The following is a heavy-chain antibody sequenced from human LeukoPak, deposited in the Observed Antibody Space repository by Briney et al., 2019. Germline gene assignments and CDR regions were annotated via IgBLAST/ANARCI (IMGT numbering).Heavy chain of an antibody. D-gene: IGHD3-10*01. V-gene: IGHV4-39*07. CDR2: IFYSGST. CDR1: GGSISTSNYY. J-gene: IGHJ4*02. CDR3: ARGPPGWFGELLVSRQRKTYYFDY. Sequence: PSETLSLTCTVSGGSISTSNYYWGWIRQPPGKGLEWIGNIFYSGSTYYSPSLRSRVTISLDTSRNQFSLKLNSVTAADTAVYYCARGPPGWFGELLVSRQRKTYYFDYWGQGTLVTVSS.